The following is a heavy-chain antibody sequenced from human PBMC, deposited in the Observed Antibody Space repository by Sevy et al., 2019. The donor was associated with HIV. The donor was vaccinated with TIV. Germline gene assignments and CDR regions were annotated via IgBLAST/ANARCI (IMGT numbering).Heavy chain of an antibody. CDR3: AGGNAWGRGYS. Sequence: SETLSLTCTVSGGSITSLYWNWIRQPPGKGLEWLANIYSNGHINYNPSLKSRVTLSLDTSKNQLSLRLSSATAADTAMYYCAGGNAWGRGYSWGQGTLVTVSS. J-gene: IGHJ4*02. V-gene: IGHV4-59*08. CDR1: GGSITSLY. D-gene: IGHD1-26*01. CDR2: IYSNGHI.